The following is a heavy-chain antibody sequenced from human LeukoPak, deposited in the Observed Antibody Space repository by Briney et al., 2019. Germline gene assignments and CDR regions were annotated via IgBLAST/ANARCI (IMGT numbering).Heavy chain of an antibody. Sequence: GGSLRLSCAVSGFAFSTYWMHWVRQAPGKGRVWVSLIHPDGSDTNYAASVKGRFTISRDNAKNTLYLQMDSLRADDTAVYYCAGGYNYGMDVWGQGTTVTVSS. CDR1: GFAFSTYW. V-gene: IGHV3-74*01. CDR3: AGGYNYGMDV. D-gene: IGHD2-2*02. CDR2: IHPDGSDT. J-gene: IGHJ6*02.